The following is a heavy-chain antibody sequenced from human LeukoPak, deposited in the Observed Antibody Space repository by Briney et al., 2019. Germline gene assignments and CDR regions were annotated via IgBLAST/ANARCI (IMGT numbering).Heavy chain of an antibody. Sequence: GGSVTHSCAASGFTFSTYATSWVRQAPGKGLEWVSAILGSGSYTYYADSVKGRFTVYRDNSKNIVYLQMNGLRTEDTAVYYCAKDGSAACNEFDYWGQRILVTVSS. D-gene: IGHD2/OR15-2a*01. CDR1: GFTFSTYA. J-gene: IGHJ4*02. V-gene: IGHV3-23*01. CDR2: ILGSGSYT. CDR3: AKDGSAACNEFDY.